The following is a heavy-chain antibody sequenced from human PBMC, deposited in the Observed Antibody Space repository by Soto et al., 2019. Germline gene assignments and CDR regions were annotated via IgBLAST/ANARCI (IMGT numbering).Heavy chain of an antibody. J-gene: IGHJ6*02. CDR2: INHSGST. CDR1: CGSFSGYY. D-gene: IGHD5-18*01. CDR3: AGSLQLWLYYYYYYVMDV. Sequence: SETLSLTCAVYCGSFSGYYWSWIRQPPGRGLEWSVEINHSGSTNYKPSLKSRVTISVDTYKNQFSLKLSSVTAADTAVYYCAGSLQLWLYYYYYYVMDVWGQATTVT. V-gene: IGHV4-34*01.